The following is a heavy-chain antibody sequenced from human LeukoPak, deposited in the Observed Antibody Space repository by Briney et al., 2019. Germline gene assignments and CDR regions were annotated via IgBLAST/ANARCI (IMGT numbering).Heavy chain of an antibody. CDR3: ARDPGGARYFDY. CDR1: GYTFTNYY. CDR2: INPSGGST. Sequence: ASVKVSCKASGYTFTNYYMHWVRQAPGQGLEWMGIINPSGGSTSYAQKFQGRVTMTRDTSTSTVYMELNNLRSEDTAVYYCARDPGGARYFDYWGQGTLVTVSS. J-gene: IGHJ4*02. D-gene: IGHD3-10*01. V-gene: IGHV1-46*01.